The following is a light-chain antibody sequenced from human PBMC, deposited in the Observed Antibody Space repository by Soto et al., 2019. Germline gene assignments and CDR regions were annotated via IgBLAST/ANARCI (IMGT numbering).Light chain of an antibody. Sequence: DIQMTQYPSTLSASVGDRVTITCRASQRIDSWLAWYQQKPGKTPKVLISKASILESGVPSRFSGSASGIEFTLTISNLQTEDFATYYCQQYGANSPWTFGQGTKVEIK. V-gene: IGKV1-5*03. CDR2: KAS. CDR1: QRIDSW. CDR3: QQYGANSPWT. J-gene: IGKJ1*01.